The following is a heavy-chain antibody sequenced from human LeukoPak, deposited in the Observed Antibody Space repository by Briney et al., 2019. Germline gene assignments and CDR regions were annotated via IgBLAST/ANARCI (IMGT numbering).Heavy chain of an antibody. Sequence: GGSLRLSCAASGFTFSSYAMSWVRQAPGKGLEWVSAISGSGGSTYYADSVKGRFTISRDNSKNTLYLQMNSLRAEDTAVYYCARPDSYSSSSQSPNYWGQGTLVTVSS. V-gene: IGHV3-23*01. CDR2: ISGSGGST. CDR1: GFTFSSYA. D-gene: IGHD6-6*01. CDR3: ARPDSYSSSSQSPNY. J-gene: IGHJ4*02.